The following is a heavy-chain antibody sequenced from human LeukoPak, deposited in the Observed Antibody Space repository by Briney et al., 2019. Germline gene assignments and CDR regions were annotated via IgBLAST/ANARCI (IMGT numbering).Heavy chain of an antibody. D-gene: IGHD4-17*01. CDR3: ARGYGGYFDY. V-gene: IGHV4-4*07. Sequence: SETLSLTCTVSGGSIFSYYWSWIRQPAGKGLEWIGRLFSSGSTNYNPSLKSRVTMSGDTSKNQFSLNLSSVTAADTAVYYCARGYGGYFDYWGQGTLVTVSS. J-gene: IGHJ4*02. CDR1: GGSIFSYY. CDR2: LFSSGST.